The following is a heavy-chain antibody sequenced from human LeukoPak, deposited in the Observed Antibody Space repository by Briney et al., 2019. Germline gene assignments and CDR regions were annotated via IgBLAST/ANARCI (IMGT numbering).Heavy chain of an antibody. CDR3: ARDQGRWLVRTFDY. V-gene: IGHV4-39*07. D-gene: IGHD6-19*01. CDR1: DGSISSSSYY. J-gene: IGHJ4*02. Sequence: SETLSLTCTVSDGSISSSSYYWGWIRQPPGKGLEWIGNIYYSGSTYYNPSLKSRVTISVDTSKNQFSLKLSSVTAADTAVYYCARDQGRWLVRTFDYWGQGTLVTVSS. CDR2: IYYSGST.